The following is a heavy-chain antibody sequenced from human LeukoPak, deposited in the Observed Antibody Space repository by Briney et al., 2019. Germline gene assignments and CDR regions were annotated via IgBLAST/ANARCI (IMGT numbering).Heavy chain of an antibody. V-gene: IGHV1-69*13. Sequence: SVKVSCKASGGTFSSYAISWVRQAPGQGLEWMGGIIPIFGTANYAQKFQGRVTITADESTSAAYMELSSLRSEDTAVYYCASAITMPEDYFDYWGQGTLVTVSS. J-gene: IGHJ4*02. CDR2: IIPIFGTA. CDR1: GGTFSSYA. D-gene: IGHD3-10*01. CDR3: ASAITMPEDYFDY.